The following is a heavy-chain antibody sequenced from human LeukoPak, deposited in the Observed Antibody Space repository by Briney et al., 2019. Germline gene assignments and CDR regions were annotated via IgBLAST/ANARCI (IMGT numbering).Heavy chain of an antibody. J-gene: IGHJ4*02. V-gene: IGHV3-15*01. CDR1: GFTFSNAW. Sequence: PGGSLRLSCAASGFTFSNAWMSWVRQAPGKGLEWVGRIKSKTDDGTADYAAPVKGRFTISRDDSKNTLYLQMNSLKTEDTAVYYCTTHPHYDFWSGYYTHFDYWGQGTLVTVSS. D-gene: IGHD3-3*01. CDR2: IKSKTDDGTA. CDR3: TTHPHYDFWSGYYTHFDY.